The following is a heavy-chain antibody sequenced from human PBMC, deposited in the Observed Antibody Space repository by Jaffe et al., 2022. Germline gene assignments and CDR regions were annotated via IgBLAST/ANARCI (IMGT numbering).Heavy chain of an antibody. V-gene: IGHV3-48*03. CDR3: ARDGIAAAGLDFDY. CDR1: GFTFSSYE. D-gene: IGHD6-13*01. CDR2: ISSSGSTI. Sequence: EVQLVESGGGLVQPGGSLRLSCAASGFTFSSYEMNWVRQAPGKGLEWVSYISSSGSTIYYADSVKGRFTISRDNAKNSLYLQMNSLRAEDTAVYYCARDGIAAAGLDFDYWGQGTLVTVSS. J-gene: IGHJ4*02.